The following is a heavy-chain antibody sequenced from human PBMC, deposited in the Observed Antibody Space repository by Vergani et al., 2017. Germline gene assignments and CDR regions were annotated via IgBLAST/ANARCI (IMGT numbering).Heavy chain of an antibody. CDR2: ISSSSSTI. CDR1: GFTFSSYS. J-gene: IGHJ4*02. D-gene: IGHD5-18*01. Sequence: EVQLVESGGGLVQPGGSLRLSCAASGFTFSSYSMNWVRQAPGKGLEWVSYISSSSSTIYYADFVKGRFTISRDKAKNSLYLQMNSLRAEDTAVYYCARGGYSYGYGFDYWGQGTLVTVSS. CDR3: ARGGYSYGYGFDY. V-gene: IGHV3-48*01.